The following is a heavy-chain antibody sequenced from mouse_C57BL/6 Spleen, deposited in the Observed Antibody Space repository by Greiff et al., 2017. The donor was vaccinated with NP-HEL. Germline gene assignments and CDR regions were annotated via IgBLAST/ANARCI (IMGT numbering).Heavy chain of an antibody. CDR1: GYAFSSYW. D-gene: IGHD1-1*01. J-gene: IGHJ2*01. V-gene: IGHV1-80*01. Sequence: VQLVESGAELVKPGASVKISCKASGYAFSSYWMNWVKQRPGKGLEWIGQIYPGDGDTNYNGKFKGKATLTADKSSSTAYMQLSSLTSEDSAVYFCARESFYYGSSTYYFDYWGQGTTLTVSS. CDR3: ARESFYYGSSTYYFDY. CDR2: IYPGDGDT.